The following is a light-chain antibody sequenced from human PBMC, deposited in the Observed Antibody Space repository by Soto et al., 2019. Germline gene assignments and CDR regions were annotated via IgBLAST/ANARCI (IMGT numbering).Light chain of an antibody. CDR3: QSHDSSLSGYV. Sequence: QSVLTQPPSVSGAPGQRVTISCTGSGSNIGAGYDVHWYQQLPGTAPKLLIFANINRPSGVPDRFSGSKSGTSASLAITGLRAEDEADYYCQSHDSSLSGYVFGTGTKVTV. V-gene: IGLV1-40*01. CDR1: GSNIGAGYD. J-gene: IGLJ1*01. CDR2: ANI.